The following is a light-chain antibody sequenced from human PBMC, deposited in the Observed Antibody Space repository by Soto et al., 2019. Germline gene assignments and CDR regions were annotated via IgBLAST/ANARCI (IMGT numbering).Light chain of an antibody. Sequence: QSALTQPACVSGSPGQSITISCTGSSSDVGGYKFVSWYQQHPAKAPKLMIYEVSNRPSGVSNRFSGSKSGNTASLTISGLQTEDEADYYCSSYTSSGTVVFGGGTKLTVL. CDR3: SSYTSSGTVV. CDR2: EVS. J-gene: IGLJ2*01. V-gene: IGLV2-14*01. CDR1: SSDVGGYKF.